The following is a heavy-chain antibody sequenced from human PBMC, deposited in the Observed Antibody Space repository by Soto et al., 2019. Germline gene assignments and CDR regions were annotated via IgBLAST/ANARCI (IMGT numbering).Heavy chain of an antibody. CDR3: ARESCSSTSCQQRAYGMDV. D-gene: IGHD2-2*01. CDR2: IIPILGIA. V-gene: IGHV1-69*04. J-gene: IGHJ6*02. Sequence: GASVKVSCKASGGTFSSYTISWVRQAPGQGLEWMGRIIPILGIANYAQKFQGRVTITADKSTSTAYMELSSLRSEDTAVYYCARESCSSTSCQQRAYGMDVWGQGTMVTVSS. CDR1: GGTFSSYT.